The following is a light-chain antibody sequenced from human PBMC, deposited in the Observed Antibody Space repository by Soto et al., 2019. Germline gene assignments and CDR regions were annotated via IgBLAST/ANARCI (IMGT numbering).Light chain of an antibody. V-gene: IGKV4-1*01. CDR1: QSVLYSSNNKNY. CDR2: WAS. Sequence: DIVMTQSPDSLAVSLGERATINCKSIQSVLYSSNNKNYLAWYQQKPGQPPKLPIDWASTREARVPDRFSGTGSGKDFTLTTSGLPDEHGEVYTCQQDYSTPPYTFGQGTKLPIK. J-gene: IGKJ2*01. CDR3: QQDYSTPPYT.